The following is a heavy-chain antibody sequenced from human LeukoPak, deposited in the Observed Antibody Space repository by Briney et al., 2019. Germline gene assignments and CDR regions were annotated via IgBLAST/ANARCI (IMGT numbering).Heavy chain of an antibody. V-gene: IGHV5-51*01. Sequence: GESLKISCKASGYTFTDYWVAWVRQMPGKGLEWMGLIYPGESETRYNPSLQGHVTMSVDNSTNTAYLQWSSLQASDAAIYYCARGRWSVATKWFDPWGQGTLVTVSA. CDR3: ARGRWSVATKWFDP. CDR2: IYPGESET. CDR1: GYTFTDYW. D-gene: IGHD4-23*01. J-gene: IGHJ5*02.